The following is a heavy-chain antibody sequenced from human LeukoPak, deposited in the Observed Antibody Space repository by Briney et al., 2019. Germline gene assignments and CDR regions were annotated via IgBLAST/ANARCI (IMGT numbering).Heavy chain of an antibody. Sequence: PGGSLRLSCAASGFTFSGSAMHWVRQASGKGLEWVGRIRSKANSYATAYAASVKGRFTISRDDSKNTAYLQMNSLKTEDTAVYYCTRHAVTTVRYYYYHYMDVWGKGTTVTVSS. CDR1: GFTFSGSA. V-gene: IGHV3-73*01. J-gene: IGHJ6*03. CDR3: TRHAVTTVRYYYYHYMDV. CDR2: IRSKANSYAT. D-gene: IGHD4-11*01.